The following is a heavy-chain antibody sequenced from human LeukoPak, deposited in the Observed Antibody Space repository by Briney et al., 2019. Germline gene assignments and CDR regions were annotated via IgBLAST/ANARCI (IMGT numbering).Heavy chain of an antibody. V-gene: IGHV4-39*01. CDR2: IYYSGST. D-gene: IGHD3-22*01. Sequence: IPSETLSLTCTVSGGSISSSSYYWGWIRQPPGKGLEWIGSIYYSGSTYYNPSLKSRVTISVDTSKNQFSLKLSSVTAADTAVYYCARGKSSPLNYYDSSGPMNWFDPWGQGTLVTVSS. CDR3: ARGKSSPLNYYDSSGPMNWFDP. CDR1: GGSISSSSYY. J-gene: IGHJ5*02.